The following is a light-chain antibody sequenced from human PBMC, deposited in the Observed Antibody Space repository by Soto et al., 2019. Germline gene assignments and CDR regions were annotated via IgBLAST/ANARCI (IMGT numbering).Light chain of an antibody. Sequence: EIVLTQSPGALSLSPGERATLSCTASQTISGSYLAWYQQRPGQAPRLLIYGASSRATGIPDRFGGSGSGTDFTLTISRLEPEDFAVFYCHQYDTSPWTFGQGTKVDIK. CDR2: GAS. J-gene: IGKJ1*01. V-gene: IGKV3-20*01. CDR3: HQYDTSPWT. CDR1: QTISGSY.